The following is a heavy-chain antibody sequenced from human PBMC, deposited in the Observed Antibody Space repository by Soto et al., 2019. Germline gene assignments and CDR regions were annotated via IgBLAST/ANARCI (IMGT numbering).Heavy chain of an antibody. CDR1: GGSISSGGYY. Sequence: PSETLSLTCTVSGGSISSGGYYWSWIRQHPGKGLEWIGYIYYSGSTYYNPSLKSRVTISVDTSKNQFSLKLSSVTAADTAVYYCARATGQYDSSGYYYGGGIDYWGQGTLVTVSS. V-gene: IGHV4-31*03. J-gene: IGHJ4*02. CDR3: ARATGQYDSSGYYYGGGIDY. CDR2: IYYSGST. D-gene: IGHD3-22*01.